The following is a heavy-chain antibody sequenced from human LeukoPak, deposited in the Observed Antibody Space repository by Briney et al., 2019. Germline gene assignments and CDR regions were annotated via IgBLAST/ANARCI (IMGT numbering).Heavy chain of an antibody. D-gene: IGHD2-2*01. CDR1: GGSISSSSYY. CDR3: GRVSSTSTEAFDI. CDR2: IYYSGST. V-gene: IGHV4-39*07. Sequence: SETLSLTCSVSGGSISSSSYYWGWIRQPPGKGLEWIGSIYYSGSTYYNPSLKSRVTISVDRSKNQSSLKLSSVTAADTAVYYCGRVSSTSTEAFDIWGQGTMVTVSS. J-gene: IGHJ3*02.